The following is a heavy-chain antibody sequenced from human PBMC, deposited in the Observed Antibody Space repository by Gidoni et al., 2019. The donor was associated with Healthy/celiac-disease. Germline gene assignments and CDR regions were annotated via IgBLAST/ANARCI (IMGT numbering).Heavy chain of an antibody. J-gene: IGHJ6*02. V-gene: IGHV1-69*01. D-gene: IGHD2-21*02. Sequence: VQLVQSGAEVKKPGSSVKVSCKASGGTFSRYAISWVRQAHGQGLEWMGGIIPIFGTANYAQKFQGRVTITADESTSTAYMELSSLRSEDTAVYYCARGAYCGGDCYSRYYYYGMDVWGQGTTVTVSS. CDR1: GGTFSRYA. CDR2: IIPIFGTA. CDR3: ARGAYCGGDCYSRYYYYGMDV.